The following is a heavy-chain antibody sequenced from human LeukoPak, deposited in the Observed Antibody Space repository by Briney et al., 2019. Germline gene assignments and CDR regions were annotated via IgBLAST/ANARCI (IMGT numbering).Heavy chain of an antibody. J-gene: IGHJ3*01. CDR2: INTNTGIP. V-gene: IGHV7-4-1*02. D-gene: IGHD1-14*01. CDR1: GYTMSTYA. CDR3: ARTGSLDV. Sequence: ASVKVSCKTSGYTMSTYAMNWVRQVPGQGLEWMGWINTNTGIPTYAQSFTGRYLFSLDTSASTAYPQISRLWPEDTAVYYCARTGSLDVWGQGTMVTVSS.